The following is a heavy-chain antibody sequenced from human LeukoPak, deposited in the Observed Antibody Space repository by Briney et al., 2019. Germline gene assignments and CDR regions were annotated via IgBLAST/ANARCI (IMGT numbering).Heavy chain of an antibody. V-gene: IGHV1-2*04. J-gene: IGHJ3*02. D-gene: IGHD2-21*02. Sequence: ASVKVSCKAPGYTFTGYYMHWVRQAPGQGLEWMGWINPNSGGTNYAQKFQGWVTMTRDTSISTAYMELSRLRSDDTAVYYCAISTLVVVTAIFPDAFDIWGQGTMVTVSS. CDR1: GYTFTGYY. CDR2: INPNSGGT. CDR3: AISTLVVVTAIFPDAFDI.